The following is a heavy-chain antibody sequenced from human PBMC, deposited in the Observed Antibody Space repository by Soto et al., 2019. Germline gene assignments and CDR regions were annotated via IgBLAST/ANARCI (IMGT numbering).Heavy chain of an antibody. CDR2: INAGNGNT. V-gene: IGHV1-3*01. D-gene: IGHD5-18*01. CDR1: GYTFTSYC. Sequence: ASVKVSCKASGYTFTSYCIHWVRQAPGQRLEWTGWINAGNGNTKYSEKFQGRVTITADESTSTAYMELSSLRSEDTAVYYCARDVDTAMPSYYYYGMDVWGQGTTVTVSS. J-gene: IGHJ6*02. CDR3: ARDVDTAMPSYYYYGMDV.